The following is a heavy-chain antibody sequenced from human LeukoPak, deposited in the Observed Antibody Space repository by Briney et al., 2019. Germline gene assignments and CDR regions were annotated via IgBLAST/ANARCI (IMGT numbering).Heavy chain of an antibody. CDR1: GFTFSSYS. D-gene: IGHD3-22*01. Sequence: GGSLRLSCAASGFTFSSYSMNWVRQAPGKGLEWLSYISSSSSPIYYADSVKGRFTISRDNAKNSLYLQMNSLRDEDTAVYYCARDRYYYDSSGFDYWGQGTLVTVSS. J-gene: IGHJ4*02. CDR2: ISSSSSPI. CDR3: ARDRYYYDSSGFDY. V-gene: IGHV3-48*02.